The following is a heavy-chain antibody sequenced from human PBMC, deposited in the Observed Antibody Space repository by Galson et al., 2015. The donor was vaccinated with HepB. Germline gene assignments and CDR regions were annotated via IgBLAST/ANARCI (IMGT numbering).Heavy chain of an antibody. D-gene: IGHD3-10*01. CDR1: GDSVSSNSAA. Sequence: CAISGDSVSSNSAAWNWIRQSPSRGLEWLGRTYYRSKWYNDYAVSVKSRITINPDTSKNQFSLQLNSVTPEDTAVYYCAREPMVRGVIIPGVFDYWGQGTLVTVSS. CDR2: TYYRSKWYN. V-gene: IGHV6-1*01. CDR3: AREPMVRGVIIPGVFDY. J-gene: IGHJ4*02.